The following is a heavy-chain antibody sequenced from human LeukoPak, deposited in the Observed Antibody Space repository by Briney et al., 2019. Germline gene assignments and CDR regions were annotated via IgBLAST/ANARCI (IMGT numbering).Heavy chain of an antibody. V-gene: IGHV4-39*01. CDR2: IYYSGST. J-gene: IGHJ4*02. CDR1: GGSISSSSYY. Sequence: PSETLSLTCTVSGGSISSSSYYWGWIRQPPGKGLEWIGSIYYSGSTYYNPSLKSRVTISVDTSKSQFSLKLSSVTAADTAVYYCARRTSSGYYYFDYWGQGTLVTVSS. D-gene: IGHD3-22*01. CDR3: ARRTSSGYYYFDY.